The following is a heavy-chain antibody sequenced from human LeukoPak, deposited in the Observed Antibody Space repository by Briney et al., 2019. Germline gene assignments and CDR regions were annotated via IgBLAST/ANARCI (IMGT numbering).Heavy chain of an antibody. CDR3: AGYSYGYVDY. CDR2: INHSGST. CDR1: GGSFSGYC. D-gene: IGHD5-18*01. Sequence: SETLSLTCAVYGGSFSGYCWSWIRQPPGKGLEWIGEINHSGSTNYNPSLKSRVTISVDTSKNQFSLKLSSVTAADTAVYYCAGYSYGYVDYWSQGTLVTVSS. J-gene: IGHJ4*02. V-gene: IGHV4-34*01.